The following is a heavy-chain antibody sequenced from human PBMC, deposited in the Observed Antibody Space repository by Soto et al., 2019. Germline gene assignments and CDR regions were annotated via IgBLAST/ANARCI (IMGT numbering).Heavy chain of an antibody. CDR3: TRDLSYALDY. J-gene: IGHJ4*02. V-gene: IGHV3-48*02. CDR2: IRIDSNHI. CDR1: GFIFTSYS. D-gene: IGHD1-26*01. Sequence: EVQLVESGGGLVQPGGSLRLSCAASGFIFTSYSMNWVRQAPGKGLEWLSYIRIDSNHIGYADSVRGRFTISSDIANNSLYLQMNSLRDEDTAVYYCTRDLSYALDYWGQGTLVTVSS.